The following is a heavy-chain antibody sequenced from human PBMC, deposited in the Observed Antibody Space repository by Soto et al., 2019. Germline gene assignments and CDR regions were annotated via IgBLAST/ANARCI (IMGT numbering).Heavy chain of an antibody. J-gene: IGHJ6*02. CDR3: ARQGVVVPAAEDYYYGMDV. CDR1: GGTFSSYA. V-gene: IGHV1-69*13. Sequence: ASVKVSCKASGGTFSSYAISWVRQAPGQGLEWMGGIIPIFGTANYAQKFQGRVTITADESTSTAYMELSSLKASDTAMYYCARQGVVVPAAEDYYYGMDVWGQGTTVTVSS. D-gene: IGHD2-2*01. CDR2: IIPIFGTA.